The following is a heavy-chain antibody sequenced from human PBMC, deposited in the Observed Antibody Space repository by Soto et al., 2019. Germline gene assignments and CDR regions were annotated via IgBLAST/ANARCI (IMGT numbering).Heavy chain of an antibody. D-gene: IGHD5-12*01. J-gene: IGHJ5*01. Sequence: ASVKVSCKASGITFSSYAMHWVRQAPGQRLEWMGWINAGNGDTRYSQIFQGRVTLTRDTSASTVYLDLSSLRSDDTAIYYCARAISGYVTWGQ. CDR2: INAGNGDT. CDR3: ARAISGYVT. CDR1: GITFSSYA. V-gene: IGHV1-3*01.